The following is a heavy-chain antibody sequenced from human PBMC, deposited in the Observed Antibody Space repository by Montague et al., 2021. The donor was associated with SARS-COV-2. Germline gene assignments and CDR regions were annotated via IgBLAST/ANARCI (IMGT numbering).Heavy chain of an antibody. CDR2: INHSGST. CDR3: TREGYQVLWSDYYYYGMDV. V-gene: IGHV4-34*01. Sequence: SETRSLTCAVYGGSFSGYYWSWIRQPPGKGLEWIGEINHSGSTNYNPSXXSRVTISVDTSKNQFSLKLSSVTAADTAVYYCTREGYQVLWSDYYYYGMDVWGQGTTVTVSS. J-gene: IGHJ6*02. D-gene: IGHD2-2*01. CDR1: GGSFSGYY.